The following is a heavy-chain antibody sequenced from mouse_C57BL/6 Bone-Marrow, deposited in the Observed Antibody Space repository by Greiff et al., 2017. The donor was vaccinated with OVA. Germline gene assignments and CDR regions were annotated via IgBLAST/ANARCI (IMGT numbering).Heavy chain of an antibody. CDR2: IWGVGST. Sequence: VKLMESGPGLVAPSQSLSITCTVSGFSLTSYGVDWVRQSPGKGLEWLGVIWGVGSTNYNSALKSRLSISKDNSKSQVFLKMNSLQTDDTAMYYCASMDYDGYYRFAYWGQGTLVTVSA. V-gene: IGHV2-6*01. CDR1: GFSLTSYG. D-gene: IGHD2-3*01. CDR3: ASMDYDGYYRFAY. J-gene: IGHJ3*01.